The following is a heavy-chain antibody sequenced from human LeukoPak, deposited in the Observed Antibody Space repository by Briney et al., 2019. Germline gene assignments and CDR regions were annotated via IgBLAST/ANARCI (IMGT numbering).Heavy chain of an antibody. CDR3: ARVKTLITMIVVVMGFDP. CDR2: INHSGST. CDR1: GGSFSGYY. J-gene: IGHJ5*02. D-gene: IGHD3-22*01. Sequence: QPSETLSLTCAVCGGSFSGYYWSWIRQPPGKGLEWIGEINHSGSTNYNPSLKSRVTISVDTSKNQFSLKLSSVTAADTAVYYCARVKTLITMIVVVMGFDPWGQGTLVTVSS. V-gene: IGHV4-34*01.